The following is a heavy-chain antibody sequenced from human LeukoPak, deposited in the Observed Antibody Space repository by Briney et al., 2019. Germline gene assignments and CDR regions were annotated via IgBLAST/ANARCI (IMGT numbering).Heavy chain of an antibody. V-gene: IGHV1-69*13. D-gene: IGHD2-15*01. CDR2: IIPIFGTA. J-gene: IGHJ6*02. CDR3: ARAYYPPRYCSGGSCYRGYYYYGMDV. Sequence: SVKVSCKASGGTFSSYAISWVRQAPGQGLEWMGGIIPIFGTANYAQKFQGRVTITADESTSTAYVELSSLRSEDTAVYYCARAYYPPRYCSGGSCYRGYYYYGMDVWGQGTTVTVSS. CDR1: GGTFSSYA.